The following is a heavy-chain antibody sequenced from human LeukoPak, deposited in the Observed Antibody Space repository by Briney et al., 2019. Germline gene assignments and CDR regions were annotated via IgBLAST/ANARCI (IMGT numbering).Heavy chain of an antibody. V-gene: IGHV1-69*05. Sequence: ASLKVSCEESGGTFSSDAMSWGPQAPGQGLEWMGGIIPIFGTANYAQKFQGRVTITTHESTSTAYMELSSLRSEDTAVYYCASAGKYCSGGSCYSDYWGQGTLVTVSS. J-gene: IGHJ4*02. CDR2: IIPIFGTA. CDR1: GGTFSSDA. D-gene: IGHD2-15*01. CDR3: ASAGKYCSGGSCYSDY.